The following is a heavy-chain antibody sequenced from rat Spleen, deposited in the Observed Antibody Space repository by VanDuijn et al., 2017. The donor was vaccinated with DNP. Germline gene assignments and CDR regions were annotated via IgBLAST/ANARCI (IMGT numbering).Heavy chain of an antibody. J-gene: IGHJ1*01. D-gene: IGHD5-1*01. CDR3: ARRSNWGYYWYFDF. CDR1: GFTFSDYA. CDR2: IIYDGSST. V-gene: IGHV5-17*01. Sequence: EVQLVESGGGLVQPGRSLKLSCAASGFTFSDYAMAWVRQAPKKGLEWVATIIYDGSSTYYRDSVKGRFTISRDNAKSTLYLQMDSLRSEDTATYYCARRSNWGYYWYFDFWGPGTMVTVSS.